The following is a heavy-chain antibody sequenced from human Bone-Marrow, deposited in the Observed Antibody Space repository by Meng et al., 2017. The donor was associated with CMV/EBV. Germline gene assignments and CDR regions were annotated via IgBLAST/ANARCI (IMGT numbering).Heavy chain of an antibody. CDR3: TRDMIAYYNSSGFYGAFDI. CDR1: FRSYT. V-gene: IGHV3-21*01. J-gene: IGHJ3*02. CDR2: ISSNSFYI. Sequence: FRSYTTNWVRQAPGKGLEWVSTISSNSFYIYYADSVKGRFTISRDNAKNLLYLQMSSLRAEDTAVYYCTRDMIAYYNSSGFYGAFDIWGRGTMVTVSS. D-gene: IGHD3-22*01.